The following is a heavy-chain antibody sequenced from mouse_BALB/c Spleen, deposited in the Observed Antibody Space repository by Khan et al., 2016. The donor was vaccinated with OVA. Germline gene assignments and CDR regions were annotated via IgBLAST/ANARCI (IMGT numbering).Heavy chain of an antibody. CDR1: SYSITSGYA. CDR3: ARSNYYGYYFDY. V-gene: IGHV3-2*02. Sequence: EVQLQESGPGLVKPSQSLSLTCTVTSYSITSGYAWNWIRQFPGNKLEWMGYMSYSGFTNYNPSLKSRISITRDTSKNQFFLQLSSVTTEDTATYYCARSNYYGYYFDYWGQGATLTVSS. CDR2: MSYSGFT. J-gene: IGHJ2*01. D-gene: IGHD1-1*01.